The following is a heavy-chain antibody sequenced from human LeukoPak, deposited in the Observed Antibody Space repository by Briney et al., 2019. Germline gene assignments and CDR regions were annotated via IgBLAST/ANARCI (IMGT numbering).Heavy chain of an antibody. V-gene: IGHV3-48*01. D-gene: IGHD2-2*01. CDR2: ISSSSSTI. CDR3: ARGLYCSSTSCLYYYYCYMDV. CDR1: GFTFSSYS. Sequence: PGGSLRLSCAASGFTFSSYSMNWVRQAPGKGLEWVSYISSSSSTIYYADSVKGRFTISRDNAKNSLYLQMNSLRAEDTDVYYCARGLYCSSTSCLYYYYCYMDVWGKGTTVTVSS. J-gene: IGHJ6*03.